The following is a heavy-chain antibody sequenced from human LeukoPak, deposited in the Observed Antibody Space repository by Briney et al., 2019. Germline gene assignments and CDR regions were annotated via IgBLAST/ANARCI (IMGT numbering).Heavy chain of an antibody. D-gene: IGHD4-17*01. J-gene: IGHJ4*02. CDR3: ARVWGTVTTFDY. CDR1: GGSISSSSYY. CDR2: IYYSGST. V-gene: IGHV4-39*07. Sequence: SETLSLTCTVSGGSISSSSYYWGWLRQPPGKGLEGIGSIYYSGSTYYNPSLKSRVTISVDTSENQFSLKLSSVTAADTAVYYCARVWGTVTTFDYWGQGTLVTVSS.